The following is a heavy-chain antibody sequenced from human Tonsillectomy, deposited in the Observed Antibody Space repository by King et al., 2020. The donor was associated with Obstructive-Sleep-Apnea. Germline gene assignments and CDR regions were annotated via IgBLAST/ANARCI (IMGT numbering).Heavy chain of an antibody. V-gene: IGHV3-15*01. J-gene: IGHJ6*02. CDR3: TTGRTYWYYYYGMDV. CDR1: GFIFSNAW. CDR2: IKRKTDGGTT. D-gene: IGHD1-14*01. Sequence: VQLVESGGGLVKPGGSLRLSCAASGFIFSNAWMSWVRQAPGKGLEWVGLIKRKTDGGTTDYTAPVKGRFAISRDDSKNTLYLQMNSLKTEDTAVYYCTTGRTYWYYYYGMDVWGQGTTATVSS.